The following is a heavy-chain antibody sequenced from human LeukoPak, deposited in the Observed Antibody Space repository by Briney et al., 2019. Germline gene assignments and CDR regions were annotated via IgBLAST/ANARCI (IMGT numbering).Heavy chain of an antibody. CDR2: IIPIPGIA. Sequence: EASVKVSCKASGGTFSSYAISWVRQAPGQGLEWMGRIIPIPGIANYAQKFQGRVTITADKSTSTAYMELSSLRSEDTAVYYCARLSGGDAFDIWGQGTMVTVSS. D-gene: IGHD6-25*01. J-gene: IGHJ3*02. V-gene: IGHV1-69*04. CDR1: GGTFSSYA. CDR3: ARLSGGDAFDI.